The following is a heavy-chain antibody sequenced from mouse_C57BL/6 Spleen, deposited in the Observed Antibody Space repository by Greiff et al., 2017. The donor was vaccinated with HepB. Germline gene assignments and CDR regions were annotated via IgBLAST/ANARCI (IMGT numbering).Heavy chain of an antibody. D-gene: IGHD1-1*01. Sequence: EVKVVESGGGLVKPGGSLKLSCAASGFTFSSYAMSWVRQTPEKRLEWVATISDGGSYTYYPDNVKGRFTISRDNAKNNLYLQMSHLKSEDTAMYYCARVSSSYDYAMDYWGQGTSVTVSS. J-gene: IGHJ4*01. V-gene: IGHV5-4*03. CDR2: ISDGGSYT. CDR1: GFTFSSYA. CDR3: ARVSSSYDYAMDY.